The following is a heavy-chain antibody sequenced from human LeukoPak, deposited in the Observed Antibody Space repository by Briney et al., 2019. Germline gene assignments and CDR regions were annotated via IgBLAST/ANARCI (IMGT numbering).Heavy chain of an antibody. D-gene: IGHD1-26*01. CDR1: GGSFSGYY. V-gene: IGHV4-34*01. J-gene: IGHJ4*02. Sequence: SETLSLTCAVYGGSFSGYYWSWIRQPPGKGLEWIGEINHSGSTNYNPSLKSRVTISVDTSKNQFSLKLSSVTAADTAVYYCARLKGRYSGSHWGQGTLVTVSS. CDR3: ARLKGRYSGSH. CDR2: INHSGST.